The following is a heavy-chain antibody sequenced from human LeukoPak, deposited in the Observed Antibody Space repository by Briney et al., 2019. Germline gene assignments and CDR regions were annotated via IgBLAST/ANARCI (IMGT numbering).Heavy chain of an antibody. CDR1: GFTFSSYA. Sequence: GGSLRLSCAASGFTFSSYAMHWVRQAPGKGLEWVAVISYDGSNKYYADSVKGRFTISRDNSKNTLYLQMNSLRAEDTAVYYCAKDRWLVGYYYYGMDVWGQGTTVTVSS. D-gene: IGHD6-19*01. CDR2: ISYDGSNK. J-gene: IGHJ6*02. V-gene: IGHV3-30-3*01. CDR3: AKDRWLVGYYYYGMDV.